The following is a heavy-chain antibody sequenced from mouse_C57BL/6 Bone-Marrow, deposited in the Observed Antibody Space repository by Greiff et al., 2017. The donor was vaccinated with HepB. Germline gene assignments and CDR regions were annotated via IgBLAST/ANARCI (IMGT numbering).Heavy chain of an antibody. J-gene: IGHJ3*01. CDR2: IWSGGST. V-gene: IGHV2-2*01. CDR3: AGKRAWFAY. CDR1: GFSFTSYG. Sequence: VQLVESGPGLVQPSQSLSITCTVSGFSFTSYGVHWVRQSPGKGLEWLGVIWSGGSTDYNAAVISRLSISKDNSKSQVFFKMNRLQADDTAIYYCAGKRAWFAYWGQGTLVTVSA.